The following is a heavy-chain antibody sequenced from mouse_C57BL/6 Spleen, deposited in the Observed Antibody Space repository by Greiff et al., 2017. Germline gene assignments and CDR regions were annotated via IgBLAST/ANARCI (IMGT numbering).Heavy chain of an antibody. Sequence: VQLQQPGAELVKPGASVKLSCKASGYTFTSYWMHWVKQRPGQGLEWIGMIHPTSGSTNYNEKFKSKATLTVDKSSSTAYMQLSSLTSEDSAVYYCARHYYGSSYGYFDVWGTGTTVTVSS. CDR2: IHPTSGST. D-gene: IGHD1-1*01. CDR1: GYTFTSYW. V-gene: IGHV1-64*01. J-gene: IGHJ1*03. CDR3: ARHYYGSSYGYFDV.